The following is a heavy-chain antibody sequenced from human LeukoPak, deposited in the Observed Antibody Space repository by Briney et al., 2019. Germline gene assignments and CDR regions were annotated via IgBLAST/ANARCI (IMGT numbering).Heavy chain of an antibody. Sequence: ASVKVSCKASGYTFTSYAMHWVRQAPGQRLEWMGWINAGNGNTKYSQEFQGRVTITRDMSTSTVYMELSSLRSEDTAVYYCAREGGEYDSSGYYYGFDYWGQGTLVTVSS. CDR2: INAGNGNT. CDR1: GYTFTSYA. CDR3: AREGGEYDSSGYYYGFDY. J-gene: IGHJ4*02. D-gene: IGHD3-22*01. V-gene: IGHV1-3*03.